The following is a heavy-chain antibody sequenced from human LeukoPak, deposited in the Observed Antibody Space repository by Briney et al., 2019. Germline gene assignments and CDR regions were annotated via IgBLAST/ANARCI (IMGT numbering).Heavy chain of an antibody. Sequence: SETLSLTCAVYGGSFSGYYWSWIRQPPGKGLEWIGEINHSGSTNYNPSLKSRVTISVDTSKNQFPLKLSSVTAADTAVYYCARGYDSSGYYRLRYNWFDPWGQGTLVTVSS. V-gene: IGHV4-34*01. J-gene: IGHJ5*02. CDR3: ARGYDSSGYYRLRYNWFDP. CDR2: INHSGST. D-gene: IGHD3-22*01. CDR1: GGSFSGYY.